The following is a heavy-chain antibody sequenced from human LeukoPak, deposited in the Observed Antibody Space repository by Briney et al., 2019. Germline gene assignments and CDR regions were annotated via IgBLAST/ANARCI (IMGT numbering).Heavy chain of an antibody. D-gene: IGHD6-19*01. CDR2: VTGSGAST. CDR3: AVLPIAVAGTFYYYGMDV. V-gene: IGHV3-23*01. J-gene: IGHJ6*02. CDR1: GFTFSSHS. Sequence: PGGSLRLSCAASGFTFSSHSMSWVRQAPGRGLEWVSAVTGSGASTDYADSVKGRFTISRDNSKNTLYLQMNSLRAEDTAVYYCAVLPIAVAGTFYYYGMDVWGQGTTVTVSS.